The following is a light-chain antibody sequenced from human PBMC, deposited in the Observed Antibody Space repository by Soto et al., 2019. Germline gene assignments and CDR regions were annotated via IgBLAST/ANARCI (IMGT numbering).Light chain of an antibody. J-gene: IGKJ4*02. CDR1: QGISSW. V-gene: IGKV1-12*01. CDR3: QQADSFPLT. CDR2: AAS. Sequence: DIQMTQAPSSVSASVGDRVTITCRASQGISSWVAWYQQKTGKAPKLLIYAASCLQSGVPSRFSGSGSETDFTLTISSLQPEDFATYYGQQADSFPLTLGGGTKVQIK.